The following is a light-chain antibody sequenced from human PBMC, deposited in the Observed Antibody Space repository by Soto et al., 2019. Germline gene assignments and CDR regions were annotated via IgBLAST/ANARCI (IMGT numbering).Light chain of an antibody. V-gene: IGLV2-14*01. J-gene: IGLJ3*02. CDR1: SSDIGAYNY. CDR2: EVS. Sequence: QSALTQPASVSGSPGQSITISCTGTSSDIGAYNYVSWYQQHPGKAPKVIIFEVSNRPSGVSNRFSGSKSGNTASLTISGLQPEDEADYHCSSYTGGNTYWIFGGGNKLTVL. CDR3: SSYTGGNTYWI.